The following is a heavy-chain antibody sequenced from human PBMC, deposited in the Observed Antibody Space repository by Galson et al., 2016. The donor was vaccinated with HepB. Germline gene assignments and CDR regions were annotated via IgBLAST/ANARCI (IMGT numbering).Heavy chain of an antibody. J-gene: IGHJ6*02. D-gene: IGHD3-3*01. V-gene: IGHV3-48*02. Sequence: SLRLSCAASGFTFYRYGMSWVRQTPGKGLEWVSYISSSGTTIYYADSVKGRFTISRDNAKNSLYLQMNSLRDEDAAVYFCARPPLRFLELYYYGMDVWGQGTTVTVSS. CDR1: GFTFYRYG. CDR2: ISSSGTTI. CDR3: ARPPLRFLELYYYGMDV.